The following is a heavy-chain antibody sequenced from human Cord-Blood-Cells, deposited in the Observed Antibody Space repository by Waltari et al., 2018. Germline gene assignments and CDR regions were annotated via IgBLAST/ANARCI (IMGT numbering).Heavy chain of an antibody. Sequence: EVQLVESGGGLVQLGGSLRLSCAASGFTFSSSWMHRVRQAPGKGLVWVSRINSDGSSTSYADSVKGRFTISRDNAKNTLYLQMNSLRAEDTAVYYYARRVQGVISDAFDIWGQGTMVTVSS. J-gene: IGHJ3*02. V-gene: IGHV3-74*01. CDR3: ARRVQGVISDAFDI. D-gene: IGHD3-10*01. CDR2: INSDGSST. CDR1: GFTFSSSW.